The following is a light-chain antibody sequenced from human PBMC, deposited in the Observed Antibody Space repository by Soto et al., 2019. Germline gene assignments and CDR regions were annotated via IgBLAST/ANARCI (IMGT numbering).Light chain of an antibody. J-gene: IGKJ4*01. Sequence: DIQMTQSPSFVSASVGDTVTITCRASQAVSTWLAWYQQKPGDAPKLLIYAASTLQSGVPSRFSGSGSGTDFTLTIRNLQPEDFATYYCQQSNSFPRTFDGGTKVEVK. CDR1: QAVSTW. CDR2: AAS. CDR3: QQSNSFPRT. V-gene: IGKV1-12*01.